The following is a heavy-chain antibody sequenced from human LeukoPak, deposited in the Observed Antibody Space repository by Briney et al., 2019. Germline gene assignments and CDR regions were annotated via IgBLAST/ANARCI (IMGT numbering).Heavy chain of an antibody. D-gene: IGHD4-11*01. CDR3: ARDLRAYSYYYYYMDV. V-gene: IGHV1-69*06. J-gene: IGHJ6*03. Sequence: GASVKVSCKASGYTFTSYDINWVRQAPGQGLEWMGGIIPIFGTANYAQKFQGRVTITADKSTSTAYMELSSLRSEDTAVYYCARDLRAYSYYYYYMDVWGKGTTVTVSS. CDR2: IIPIFGTA. CDR1: GYTFTSYD.